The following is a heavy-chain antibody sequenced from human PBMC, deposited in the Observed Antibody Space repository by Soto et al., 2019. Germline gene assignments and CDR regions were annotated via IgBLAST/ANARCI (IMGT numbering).Heavy chain of an antibody. V-gene: IGHV1-18*01. CDR1: GYIFNNYA. CDR3: ARDLSSGWFDH. CDR2: MNVYNGHT. D-gene: IGHD6-19*01. Sequence: QVQLVQSGAEVKKPGASVKVSCKASGYIFNNYAISWVRQAPGQGLEWMGWMNVYNGHTKYAQKVQGRLTMTTDTSTSTAYMELRNLRSDDTAVYNCARDLSSGWFDHWGQGTLVTVSS. J-gene: IGHJ5*02.